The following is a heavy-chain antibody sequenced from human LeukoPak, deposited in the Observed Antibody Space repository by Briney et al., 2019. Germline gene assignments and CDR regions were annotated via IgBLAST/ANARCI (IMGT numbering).Heavy chain of an antibody. Sequence: GGSLRLSCAASGFTFSSYAMSWVRQAPGKGLEWVSVISGSGGDTYYADSVKGRFTISGDNSKNTVYLQMNSLRAEDTALYYCAKGGVYGDYYFDYWGQGTLVTVSS. CDR3: AKGGVYGDYYFDY. J-gene: IGHJ4*02. D-gene: IGHD4-17*01. V-gene: IGHV3-23*01. CDR2: ISGSGGDT. CDR1: GFTFSSYA.